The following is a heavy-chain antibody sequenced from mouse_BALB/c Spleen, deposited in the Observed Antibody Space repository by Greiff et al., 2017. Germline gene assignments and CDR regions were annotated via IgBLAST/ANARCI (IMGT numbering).Heavy chain of an antibody. CDR3: ARGGYYGSSYGYFDV. Sequence: VQLQQSGAELVKPGASEKLSCKASGYTFTSYDINWVRQRPEQGLEWIGWIFPGDGSTKYNEKFKGKATLTTDKSSSTAYMQLSRLTSEDSAVYFCARGGYYGSSYGYFDVWGAGTTVTVSS. CDR1: GYTFTSYD. V-gene: IGHV1-85*01. CDR2: IFPGDGST. D-gene: IGHD1-1*01. J-gene: IGHJ1*01.